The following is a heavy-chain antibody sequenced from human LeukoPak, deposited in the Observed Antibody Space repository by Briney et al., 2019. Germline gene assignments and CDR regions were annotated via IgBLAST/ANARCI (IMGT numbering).Heavy chain of an antibody. D-gene: IGHD5-24*01. CDR3: TRVGYIDEGIDY. CDR1: GVPFSSNC. CDR2: IKQDGSKK. V-gene: IGHV3-7*04. Sequence: GESVRLSCVASGVPFSSNCITWVRQAPGKGLEWVANIKQDGSKKSYVDSVKGRFTISRDNAKNSLYLQMNSLRAEDTAIYYCTRVGYIDEGIDYWGQGTLVTVSS. J-gene: IGHJ4*02.